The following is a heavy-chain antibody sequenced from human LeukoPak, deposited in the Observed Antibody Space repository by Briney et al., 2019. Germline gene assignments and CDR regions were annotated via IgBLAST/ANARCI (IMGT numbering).Heavy chain of an antibody. CDR2: IYDSGGT. CDR1: AGSISSYC. D-gene: IGHD4-17*01. CDR3: ARATLTTAYDY. J-gene: IGHJ4*02. V-gene: IGHV4-59*08. Sequence: SETLSLTCTVSAGSISSYCWTWIRQPPGEGLEWIGYIYDSGGTNYNPSLKSRVTISVDTSKKQFSLKLRSVTAADTAVYYCARATLTTAYDYWGQGSLVTVSS.